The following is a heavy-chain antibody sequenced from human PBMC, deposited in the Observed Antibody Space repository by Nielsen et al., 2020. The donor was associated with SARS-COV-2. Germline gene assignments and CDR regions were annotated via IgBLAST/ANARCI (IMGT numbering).Heavy chain of an antibody. D-gene: IGHD3-10*01. J-gene: IGHJ4*02. Sequence: GESLKISCAASGFTFSSYYLNWVRQAPGKGLMWVSRINTDGSRTAYADSVKGRFTISRDNARDTVYLQLNSLSADDTAVYYCVRVRDDGHYYDSGPFDYWGQGALVTVSS. CDR3: VRVRDDGHYYDSGPFDY. CDR2: INTDGSRT. V-gene: IGHV3-74*01. CDR1: GFTFSSYY.